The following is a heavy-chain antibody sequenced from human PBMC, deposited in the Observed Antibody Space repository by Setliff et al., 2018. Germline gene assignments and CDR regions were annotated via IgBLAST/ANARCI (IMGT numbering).Heavy chain of an antibody. CDR3: ARGLRQNRSNSDVFDI. CDR2: INPINPSGGST. Sequence: GASVKVSCKASGYTFTTSYMHWVRQAPGQGLEWMGIINPINPSGGSTTYAQKFQGRVTMTRNTSISTVYMELSSLRYEDMAVYYCARGLRQNRSNSDVFDIWGQGTVVTVSS. V-gene: IGHV1-46*01. J-gene: IGHJ3*02. CDR1: GYTFTTSY. D-gene: IGHD4-4*01.